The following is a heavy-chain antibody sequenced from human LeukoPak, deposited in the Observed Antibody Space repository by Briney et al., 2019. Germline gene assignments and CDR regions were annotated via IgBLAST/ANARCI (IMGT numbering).Heavy chain of an antibody. CDR2: INHGGSS. V-gene: IGHV4-34*01. CDR1: GGSFSGYY. CDR3: AREVVYYDILAAYYRPYYFDF. J-gene: IGHJ4*02. D-gene: IGHD3-9*01. Sequence: SETLSLTCAVYGGSFSGYYWSWIRQPPGKGLEWIGEINHGGSSNYIPPLNSPLTISVDTSNHQFSLMLSSVSAADTSVYYCAREVVYYDILAAYYRPYYFDFWGQGTLVTV.